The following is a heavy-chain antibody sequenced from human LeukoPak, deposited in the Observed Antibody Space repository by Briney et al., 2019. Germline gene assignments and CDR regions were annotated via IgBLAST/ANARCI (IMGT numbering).Heavy chain of an antibody. V-gene: IGHV3-21*01. Sequence: GGSLRLSCAASGFTFSSYWMNWVRQAPGKGLEWVSSISSSSSYIYYADSVKGRFTISRDNAKNSLYLQMNSLRAEDTAVYYCARAANSNAFDIWGQGTMVTVSS. CDR3: ARAANSNAFDI. CDR1: GFTFSSYW. J-gene: IGHJ3*02. CDR2: ISSSSSYI. D-gene: IGHD2/OR15-2a*01.